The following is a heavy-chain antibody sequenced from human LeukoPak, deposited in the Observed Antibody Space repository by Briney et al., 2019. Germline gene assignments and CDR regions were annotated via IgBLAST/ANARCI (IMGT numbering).Heavy chain of an antibody. CDR1: GGSISSYY. CDR2: IYTSGST. D-gene: IGHD6-13*01. V-gene: IGHV4-4*07. J-gene: IGHJ6*02. Sequence: SETLSLTCTVSGGSISSYYWSWIRQPAGKGLEWIGRIYTSGSTNYNPSLKSRVTMSVDTSKNQFSLKLSSVTAADTAVYYCAKDMYSEKYYYYGMDVWGQGTTVTVSS. CDR3: AKDMYSEKYYYYGMDV.